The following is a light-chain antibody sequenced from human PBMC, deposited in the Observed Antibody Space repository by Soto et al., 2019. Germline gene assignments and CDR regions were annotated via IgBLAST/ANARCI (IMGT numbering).Light chain of an antibody. J-gene: IGKJ1*01. Sequence: DIQMTQSPSSVSASVGDRVTITCRASQGISSWLAWYQQKPGKAPKLLIYAASSLQSGVPSRISGRGSGTEFTLTISSLQPEDCATYYCQQSYNTPWTFGQGTKVDIK. CDR1: QGISSW. CDR2: AAS. V-gene: IGKV1-12*01. CDR3: QQSYNTPWT.